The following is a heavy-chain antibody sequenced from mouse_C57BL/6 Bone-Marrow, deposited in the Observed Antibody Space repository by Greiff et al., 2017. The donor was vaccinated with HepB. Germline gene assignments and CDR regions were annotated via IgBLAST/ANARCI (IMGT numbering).Heavy chain of an antibody. Sequence: ESGPGILQSSQTLSLTCSFSGFSLSTSGMGVSWLRQPSGKGLEWLAHIYWDDDKRYHPSLKSRLTISKDTSRKQVFLKITSVDTADTATYYCARSRYYYYDGFPYYYAMDYWGQGTSVTVSS. CDR3: ARSRYYYYDGFPYYYAMDY. J-gene: IGHJ4*01. V-gene: IGHV8-12*01. D-gene: IGHD2-4*01. CDR1: GFSLSTSGMG. CDR2: IYWDDDK.